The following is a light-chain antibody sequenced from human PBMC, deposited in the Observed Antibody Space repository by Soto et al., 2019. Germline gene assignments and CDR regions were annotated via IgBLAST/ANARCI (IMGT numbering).Light chain of an antibody. CDR2: KTS. CDR1: QSISSW. CDR3: QYYNNYCWT. Sequence: DIQLTQSPSTLSASVGDRVTITCRASQSISSWLAWYQQKPGKAPKFLIYKTSDLESVVPSRFSCSGSGTEFTLTISSLQPDDFATYYCQYYNNYCWTFGQGTKVEIK. V-gene: IGKV1-5*03. J-gene: IGKJ1*01.